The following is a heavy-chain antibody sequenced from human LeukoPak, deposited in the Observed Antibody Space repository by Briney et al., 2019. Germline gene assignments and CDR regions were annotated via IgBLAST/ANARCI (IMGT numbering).Heavy chain of an antibody. D-gene: IGHD2-15*01. V-gene: IGHV3-21*01. J-gene: IGHJ1*01. CDR1: GFTFSSYG. CDR3: ARSFPYCSGGSCYSISGYFQH. Sequence: GGSLRLSCAASGFTFSSYGMSWVRQAPGKGLEWVSSISSSSSYIDYADSVKGRFTISRDNAKNSLYLQMNSLRAEDTAVYYCARSFPYCSGGSCYSISGYFQHWGQGTLVTVSS. CDR2: ISSSSSYI.